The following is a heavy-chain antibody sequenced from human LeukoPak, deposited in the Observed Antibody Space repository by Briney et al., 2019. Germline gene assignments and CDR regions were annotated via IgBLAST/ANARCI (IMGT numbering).Heavy chain of an antibody. CDR1: GYTFTGYY. CDR3: ARDPIVGVTGVYFDY. J-gene: IGHJ4*02. D-gene: IGHD1-26*01. V-gene: IGHV1-2*02. CDR2: INPNSGGT. Sequence: ASVNVSCKASGYTFTGYYMHWVRQAPGQGLEWMGWINPNSGGTNYAQKFQGRVTMTRNTSISTAYMELSRLRSHDTAVYYCARDPIVGVTGVYFDYWGQGTLVTVSS.